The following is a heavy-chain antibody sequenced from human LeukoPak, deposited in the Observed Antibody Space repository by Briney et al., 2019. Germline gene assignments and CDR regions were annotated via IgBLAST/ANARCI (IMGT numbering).Heavy chain of an antibody. Sequence: GRSLRLSCAASGFTFDDYAMHWVRQAPGKGLEWVSGISWNSGSIGYADSVKGRFTISRDNAKNSLYLQVNSLRAEDTALYYCAKDISSGYYYEQIDYGGQGTLVSVPS. V-gene: IGHV3-9*01. CDR2: ISWNSGSI. CDR1: GFTFDDYA. D-gene: IGHD3-22*01. J-gene: IGHJ4*02. CDR3: AKDISSGYYYEQIDY.